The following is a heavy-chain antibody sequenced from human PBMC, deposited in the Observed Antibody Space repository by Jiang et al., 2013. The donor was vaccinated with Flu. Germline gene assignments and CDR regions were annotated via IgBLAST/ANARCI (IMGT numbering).Heavy chain of an antibody. CDR1: GFSLSTSGMR. CDR2: IDWGGDK. Sequence: KPTQTLTLTCTFSGFSLSTSGMRVSWIRQPPGKALEWLARIDWGGDKFYSTSLKTRLTISKDTSKNQVVLTMTNMDPVDTATYYCARAGVGGYFDYWGQGTLVTVSS. D-gene: IGHD3-22*01. CDR3: ARAGVGGYFDY. J-gene: IGHJ4*02. V-gene: IGHV2-70*04.